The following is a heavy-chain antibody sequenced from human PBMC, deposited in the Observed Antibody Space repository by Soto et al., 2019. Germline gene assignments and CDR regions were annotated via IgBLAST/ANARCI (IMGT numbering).Heavy chain of an antibody. CDR1: GFTFSIYA. V-gene: IGHV3-23*01. Sequence: EVQLLESGGGLVQPGGSLRLSCAASGFTFSIYAMTWVRQAPGKGLEWVSVISGSGDSTYYADSLKGRFTVSRDNSKNTLYLQMNSLRADDTAVYYCAKHIGIFTGTIDSWGQGTLVTVSS. CDR2: ISGSGDST. J-gene: IGHJ4*02. D-gene: IGHD3-3*01. CDR3: AKHIGIFTGTIDS.